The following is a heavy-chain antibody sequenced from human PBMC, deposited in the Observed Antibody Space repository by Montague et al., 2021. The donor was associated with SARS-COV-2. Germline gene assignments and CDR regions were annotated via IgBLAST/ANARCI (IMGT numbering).Heavy chain of an antibody. CDR2: IFHSGTT. D-gene: IGHD6-19*01. V-gene: IGHV4-4*02. Sequence: SETLSLTCTVSGDSITTTNWWSCIRHSPRKGLEWIGDIFHSGTTNYNPSFKSRVIILVDKSTNQFSLKLVSLTTADTAPYFCERGAPGGYDSDWYGDAFDFWGQGTMVVVSS. CDR1: GDSITTTNW. CDR3: ERGAPGGYDSDWYGDAFDF. J-gene: IGHJ3*01.